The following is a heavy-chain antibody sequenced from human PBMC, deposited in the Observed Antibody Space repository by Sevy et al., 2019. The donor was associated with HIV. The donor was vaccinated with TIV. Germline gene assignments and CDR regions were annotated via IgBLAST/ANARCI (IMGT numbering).Heavy chain of an antibody. CDR3: ARHVYCSSDTCYSPGYYYGMDV. D-gene: IGHD2-15*01. CDR1: GYIFSTYW. Sequence: GESLKISCKGFGYIFSTYWISWVRQIPGKGLEGMGVIYPGDSDTRYSPSFQGQVTISAAKSISPAYLQWSSLRASDTAIYYCARHVYCSSDTCYSPGYYYGMDVWGQGTTVTVSS. J-gene: IGHJ6*02. CDR2: IYPGDSDT. V-gene: IGHV5-51*01.